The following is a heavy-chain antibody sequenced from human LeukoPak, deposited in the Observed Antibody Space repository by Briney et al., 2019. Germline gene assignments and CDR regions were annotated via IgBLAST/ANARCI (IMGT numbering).Heavy chain of an antibody. J-gene: IGHJ3*02. CDR3: ACLTTADAFDI. CDR2: IYDSGST. V-gene: IGHV4-59*01. D-gene: IGHD3-22*01. CDR1: GGSINRYY. Sequence: SETLSLTCTVSGGSINRYYWSWIRQPPGKGLGWIGYIYDSGSTNYHPSLKSRVTISVDTSNNQFSLELSSVTAADTAVYYCACLTTADAFDIWGQGTMVTVSS.